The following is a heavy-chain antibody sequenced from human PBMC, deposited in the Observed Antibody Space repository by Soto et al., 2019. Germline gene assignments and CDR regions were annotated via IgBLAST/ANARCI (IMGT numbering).Heavy chain of an antibody. CDR3: ASYYVWGSYRVAAFDI. V-gene: IGHV3-7*03. CDR2: IKQDGREK. Sequence: GGSLSLSCAASGFTFSSYWMSWVRQAPGKGLEWVANIKQDGREKYYVDSVKGRFTISRDNAKNSLYLQMNSLRAEDTAVYYCASYYVWGSYRVAAFDIWGQGTMVTVSS. J-gene: IGHJ3*02. CDR1: GFTFSSYW. D-gene: IGHD3-16*02.